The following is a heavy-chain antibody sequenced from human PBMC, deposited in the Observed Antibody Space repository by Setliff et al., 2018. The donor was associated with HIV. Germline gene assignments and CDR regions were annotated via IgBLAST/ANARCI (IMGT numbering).Heavy chain of an antibody. Sequence: GESLKISCEGSGYSFANYWIGWVRQMPGKGLEWMGIIYPGDSDTRYSPSFQGQVTISADKSISTAYLQWSSLKASDTAMYYCARQVPAAIGAFDIWGQGTMVTVSS. J-gene: IGHJ3*02. V-gene: IGHV5-51*01. CDR3: ARQVPAAIGAFDI. D-gene: IGHD2-2*02. CDR1: GYSFANYW. CDR2: IYPGDSDT.